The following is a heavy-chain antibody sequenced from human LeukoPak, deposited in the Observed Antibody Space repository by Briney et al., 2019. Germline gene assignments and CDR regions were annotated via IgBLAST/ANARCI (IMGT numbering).Heavy chain of an antibody. J-gene: IGHJ4*02. CDR2: INPNSGGT. V-gene: IGHV1-2*06. CDR1: GYTFTGYY. Sequence: GASVKVSCKASGYTFTGYYMHWVRQAPGQGLEWMGRINPNSGGTNYAQKFQGRVTMTRDTSISTAYMDLSRLGSDDTAVYYCATDTWGYYDSSNYYRQADYWGQGTLVTVSS. CDR3: ATDTWGYYDSSNYYRQADY. D-gene: IGHD3-22*01.